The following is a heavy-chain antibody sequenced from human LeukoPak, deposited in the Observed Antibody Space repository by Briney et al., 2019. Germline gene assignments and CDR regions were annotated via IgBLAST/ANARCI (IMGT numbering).Heavy chain of an antibody. D-gene: IGHD3-16*02. CDR1: GYTFTSYY. CDR3: ARASDSADYVWGSYRKGLGY. V-gene: IGHV1-46*01. J-gene: IGHJ4*02. CDR2: INPSGGST. Sequence: ASVKVSCEASGYTFTSYYMHWVRQAPGQGLEWMGIINPSGGSTSYAQKFQGRVTMTRDTSTSTVYMELSSLRSEDTAVYYCARASDSADYVWGSYRKGLGYWGQGTLVTVSS.